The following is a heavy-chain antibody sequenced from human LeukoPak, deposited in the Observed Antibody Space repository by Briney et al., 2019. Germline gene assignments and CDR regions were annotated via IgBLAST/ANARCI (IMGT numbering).Heavy chain of an antibody. V-gene: IGHV4-34*01. J-gene: IGHJ4*02. Sequence: PSETLSLTCAVYGASSSGYYWSWIRQPPGKGLEWIGEINHSGSTNYNPSLKSRVTISEDTSKNQFSLKLSSVTAADTAVYYCARATLQLERRPFDYWGQGTLVTVSS. CDR3: ARATLQLERRPFDY. D-gene: IGHD1-1*01. CDR1: GASSSGYY. CDR2: INHSGST.